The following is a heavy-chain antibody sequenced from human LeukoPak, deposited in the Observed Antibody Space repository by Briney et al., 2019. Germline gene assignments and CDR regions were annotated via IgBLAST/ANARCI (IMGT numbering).Heavy chain of an antibody. J-gene: IGHJ4*02. D-gene: IGHD6-13*01. Sequence: SCKASGGTFSSYAMHWVRQAPGKGLEWVAVISYDGSNKYYADSVKGRFTISRDNSKNTLYLQMNSLRAEDTAVYYCARDRWEQQLGGLEYWGQGTLVTVSS. CDR2: ISYDGSNK. CDR3: ARDRWEQQLGGLEY. V-gene: IGHV3-30-3*01. CDR1: GGTFSSYA.